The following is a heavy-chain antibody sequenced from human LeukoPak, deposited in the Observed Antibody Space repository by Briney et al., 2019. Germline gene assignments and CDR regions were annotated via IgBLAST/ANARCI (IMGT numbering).Heavy chain of an antibody. J-gene: IGHJ4*02. CDR1: GYTFTSYA. Sequence: ASVKVSCKASGYTFTSYAMHWVRQAPGQRLEWMGWINAGNGNTKYSQKFQGRVTITRDTSASTAYMELSNLRSEDTAVYYYARVGTRYYDIQPLFDYWGQGTLVTVSS. D-gene: IGHD3-9*01. CDR2: INAGNGNT. V-gene: IGHV1-3*01. CDR3: ARVGTRYYDIQPLFDY.